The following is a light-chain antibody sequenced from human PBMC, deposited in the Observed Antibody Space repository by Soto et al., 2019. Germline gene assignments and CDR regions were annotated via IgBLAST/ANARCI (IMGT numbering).Light chain of an antibody. CDR1: SSDVGSYNY. J-gene: IGLJ2*01. Sequence: QSALTQPASVSGSPGQSITISCTGTSSDVGSYNYVSWYQQHPDKAPKLMIFEVSDRPSGVSNRFSGSKSGNTASLTISGLQAEDEADYYCSSYATSRDVVFGGGTKLTVL. CDR2: EVS. CDR3: SSYATSRDVV. V-gene: IGLV2-14*03.